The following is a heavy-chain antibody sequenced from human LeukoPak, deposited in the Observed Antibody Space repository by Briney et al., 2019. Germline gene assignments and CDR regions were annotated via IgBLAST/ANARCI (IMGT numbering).Heavy chain of an antibody. J-gene: IGHJ6*02. Sequence: ASVKVSCKASGGTFSSYAISWVRQAPGQGLEWMGGIIPIFGTANYAQKFQGRVTITADESTSTAYMELSSLRSEDTAVYYCAASITIFGVVYYYHGMDVWGQGTTVTVSS. V-gene: IGHV1-69*13. CDR3: AASITIFGVVYYYHGMDV. CDR2: IIPIFGTA. CDR1: GGTFSSYA. D-gene: IGHD3-3*01.